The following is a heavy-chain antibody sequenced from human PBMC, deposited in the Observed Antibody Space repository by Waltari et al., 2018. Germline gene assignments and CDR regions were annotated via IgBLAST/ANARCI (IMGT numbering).Heavy chain of an antibody. J-gene: IGHJ4*02. Sequence: QLQLQEAGPGLVKPSETLSLTCTVSGGSISSSSYYWGWIRQPPGKGLEWIGRIHYSGSTYYNPSLKSRVTISVDTSKNQFSLKLSSVTAADTAVYYCARHWGPYSGNLLGYWGQGTLVTVSS. D-gene: IGHD6-13*01. CDR2: IHYSGST. CDR3: ARHWGPYSGNLLGY. V-gene: IGHV4-39*01. CDR1: GGSISSSSYY.